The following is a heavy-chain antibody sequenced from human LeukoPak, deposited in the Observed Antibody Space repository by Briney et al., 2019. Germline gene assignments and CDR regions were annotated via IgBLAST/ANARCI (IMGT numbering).Heavy chain of an antibody. CDR3: ARQYNSGWSPDY. CDR2: IYPGDSDT. D-gene: IGHD6-19*01. CDR1: GYSFTSYW. J-gene: IGHJ4*02. V-gene: IGHV5-51*01. Sequence: GESLKISCKGSGYSFTSYWIGWVRQMPGKGLEWMGIIYPGDSDTRYSPSFQGQVPISADKSVNPAYLQWSSLMATDTAMYFCARQYNSGWSPDYWGQGTLVIVSS.